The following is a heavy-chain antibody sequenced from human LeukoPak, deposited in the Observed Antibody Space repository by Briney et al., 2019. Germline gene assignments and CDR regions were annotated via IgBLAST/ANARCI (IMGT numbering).Heavy chain of an antibody. Sequence: SETLSLTCTVSGGSISSYYWSWIRQPPGKGLEWIGYIYYSGSTNYNPSLKSRVTISVDTSKNQFSLKLSSVTAADTAVYYCASTYYYDSSGSATPTYYFAYWGQGILVTVSS. J-gene: IGHJ4*02. CDR2: IYYSGST. CDR1: GGSISSYY. D-gene: IGHD3-22*01. V-gene: IGHV4-59*08. CDR3: ASTYYYDSSGSATPTYYFAY.